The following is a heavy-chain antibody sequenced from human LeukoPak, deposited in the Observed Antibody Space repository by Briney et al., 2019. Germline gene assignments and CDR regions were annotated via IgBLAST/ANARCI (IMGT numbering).Heavy chain of an antibody. Sequence: SQTLSLTCAISGDSVSSNSAAWSWIRQSPSRGLEWLGRTYYRSKWYNDYAVSVKSRITINPDTSKNQFSLQLNSVTPEDTAVYYCASEQYNWNLHYMDVWGKGTTVTVSS. J-gene: IGHJ6*03. D-gene: IGHD1-7*01. CDR2: TYYRSKWYN. CDR3: ASEQYNWNLHYMDV. CDR1: GDSVSSNSAA. V-gene: IGHV6-1*01.